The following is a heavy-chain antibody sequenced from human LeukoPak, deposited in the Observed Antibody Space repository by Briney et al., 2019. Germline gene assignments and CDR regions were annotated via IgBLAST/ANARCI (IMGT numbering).Heavy chain of an antibody. CDR3: ARGPLGDATYYFDY. Sequence: GGSLRLSCAASRFTFSSYAMHWVRQAPGKGLEWVAVISYDGSNKYYADSVKGRFTISRDNSKNTLYLQMNSLRAEDTAVYYCARGPLGDATYYFDYWGQGTLVTVSS. CDR2: ISYDGSNK. V-gene: IGHV3-30-3*01. CDR1: RFTFSSYA. D-gene: IGHD3-16*01. J-gene: IGHJ4*02.